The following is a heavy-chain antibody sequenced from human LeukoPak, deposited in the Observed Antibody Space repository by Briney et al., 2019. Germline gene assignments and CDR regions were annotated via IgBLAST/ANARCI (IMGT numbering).Heavy chain of an antibody. CDR1: GGSFSGYY. CDR2: INHSGST. J-gene: IGHJ5*02. V-gene: IGHV4-34*01. Sequence: SETLSLTCAVYGGSFSGYYWSWIRQPPGKGLEWIGEINHSGSTNYNPSLKSRVTISVDTSENQFSLKLSSVTAADTAVYYCASRVAVAGWFDPWGQGTLVTVSS. CDR3: ASRVAVAGWFDP. D-gene: IGHD6-19*01.